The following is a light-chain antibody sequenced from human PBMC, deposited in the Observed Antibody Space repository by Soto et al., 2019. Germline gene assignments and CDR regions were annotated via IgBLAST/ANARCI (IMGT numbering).Light chain of an antibody. Sequence: QSVLTQPPSVSGAPGQSVTISCTGSSSNIGAGYDVHWYQQLPGTAPKLLIYDSNNRPSGVPDRFSGSKSGTSASLAITGLQAEDEADYYCQSYDSSLSGSTVFGTGTKVTVL. CDR2: DSN. J-gene: IGLJ1*01. CDR3: QSYDSSLSGSTV. CDR1: SSNIGAGYD. V-gene: IGLV1-40*01.